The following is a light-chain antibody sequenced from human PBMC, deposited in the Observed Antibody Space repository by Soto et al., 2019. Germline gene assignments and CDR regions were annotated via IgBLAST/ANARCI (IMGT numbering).Light chain of an antibody. Sequence: QSALTQPRSVSGSPGQSVTISCTGTSSDVGYYNYVSWYQQHPGKAPKFLIYDVSKRSSGVPDRFSGSKSGNTASLTISGLQAEDEADYYCCSYAGSYTVIFGGGTKVTVL. CDR1: SSDVGYYNY. CDR2: DVS. J-gene: IGLJ2*01. CDR3: CSYAGSYTVI. V-gene: IGLV2-11*01.